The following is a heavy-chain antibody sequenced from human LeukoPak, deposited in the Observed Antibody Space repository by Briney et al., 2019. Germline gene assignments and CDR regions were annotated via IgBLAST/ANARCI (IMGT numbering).Heavy chain of an antibody. D-gene: IGHD3-10*01. CDR2: INHSGST. CDR1: GGSFSGYY. CDR3: ASRLGRKFGERFYYYHYMDV. Sequence: PSETLSLTCAVYGGSFSGYYWSWIRQPPGKGLEWIGEINHSGSTNYNPSLKSRVTISVDTSKNQFSLKLSSVTAADTAVYYCASRLGRKFGERFYYYHYMDVWDKGTTVTISS. V-gene: IGHV4-34*01. J-gene: IGHJ6*03.